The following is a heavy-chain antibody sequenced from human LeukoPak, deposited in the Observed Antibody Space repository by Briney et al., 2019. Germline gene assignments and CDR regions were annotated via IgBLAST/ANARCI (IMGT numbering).Heavy chain of an antibody. J-gene: IGHJ4*02. Sequence: GGYLRLSCAASGFPFSGYWMSWVRQAPGKGLEWVANINQDGSEKYYVDSVKGRFTISRDNAKNSLYLQMNSLRAEDTAVYYCAREMDYYDRSNYWGQGTLVTVSS. CDR1: GFPFSGYW. CDR3: AREMDYYDRSNY. CDR2: INQDGSEK. V-gene: IGHV3-7*01. D-gene: IGHD3-22*01.